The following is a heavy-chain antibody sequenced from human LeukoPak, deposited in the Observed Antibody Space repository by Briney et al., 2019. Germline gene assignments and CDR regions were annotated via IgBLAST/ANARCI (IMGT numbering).Heavy chain of an antibody. J-gene: IGHJ4*02. V-gene: IGHV3-23*01. CDR3: AKDYQLVDS. D-gene: IGHD1-1*01. CDR1: GFTFSSYA. Sequence: GGSLRLSCAASGFTFSSYAMSWVRQAPGKGLEWVSVINYSGTKTYYAQSVKGRFTISRDNSRNTLFLQMNSLGAEDTAVYYCAKDYQLVDSWGQGTLVTVSS. CDR2: INYSGTKT.